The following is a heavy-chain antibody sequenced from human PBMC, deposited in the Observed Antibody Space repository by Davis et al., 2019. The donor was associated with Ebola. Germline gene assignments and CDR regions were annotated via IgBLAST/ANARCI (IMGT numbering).Heavy chain of an antibody. D-gene: IGHD3-22*01. CDR2: ISYDGSNK. V-gene: IGHV3-30*18. CDR3: AKDHYYDSSGYYPYYYYGMDV. CDR1: GFTFSSYS. Sequence: GESLKISCAASGFTFSSYSMHWVRQAPGKGLEWVAVISYDGSNKYYADSVKGRFTISRDNSKNTLYLQMNSLRAEDTAVYYCAKDHYYDSSGYYPYYYYGMDVWGQGTTVTVSS. J-gene: IGHJ6*02.